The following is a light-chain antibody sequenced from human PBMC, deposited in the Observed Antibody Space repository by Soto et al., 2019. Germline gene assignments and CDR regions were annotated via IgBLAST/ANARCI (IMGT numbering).Light chain of an antibody. CDR2: EVG. CDR3: CSYASGSIYV. V-gene: IGLV2-14*01. CDR1: SSDVGAINY. Sequence: QSALTQPASVSGSPGQSITISCTGTSSDVGAINYVSWYLQYPGKAPKLMIYEVGNRPSGVSNRFSGSKSGNTASLTISGLQAEDEADYYCCSYASGSIYVFGTGTKLTVL. J-gene: IGLJ1*01.